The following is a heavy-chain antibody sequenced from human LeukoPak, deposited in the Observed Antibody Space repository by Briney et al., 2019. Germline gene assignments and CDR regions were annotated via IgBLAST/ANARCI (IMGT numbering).Heavy chain of an antibody. Sequence: ASVKVSCKASGYTFSSYGNSWVRQAPGQGLEWMGSINVYNGNTNYAQKVQDRVTMTTDTSTSTAFMELRSLRSDDTAVYYCARRSMTTALSHFDYWGQGTLVTVSS. V-gene: IGHV1-18*01. CDR1: GYTFSSYG. J-gene: IGHJ4*02. CDR2: INVYNGNT. CDR3: ARRSMTTALSHFDY. D-gene: IGHD4-17*01.